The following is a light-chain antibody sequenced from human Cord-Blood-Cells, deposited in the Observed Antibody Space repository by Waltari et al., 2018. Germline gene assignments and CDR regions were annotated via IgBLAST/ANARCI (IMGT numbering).Light chain of an antibody. Sequence: DIQMTQSPSSLSASVGDRVTITCRASQSISSYLTWYQQKPGKTPKLLIYAASSLQSGVPSRFSGSGSGTDFTLTISSLQPEDFATYYCQQSYRTLTFGGGTKVEIK. CDR3: QQSYRTLT. V-gene: IGKV1-39*01. CDR1: QSISSY. J-gene: IGKJ4*01. CDR2: AAS.